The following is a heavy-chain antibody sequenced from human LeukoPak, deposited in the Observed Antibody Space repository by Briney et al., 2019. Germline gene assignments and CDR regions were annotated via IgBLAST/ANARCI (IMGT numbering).Heavy chain of an antibody. Sequence: PGKSLRLSCAASGFTFSNYGMHWVRQAPGKGLEWVALIWYDGGNKYYADSVKGRFTISRDNSKNTLYLQMNSLRDEDTAVYYCAKTLTVMVGFSPDYWGQGTLVTVSS. CDR2: IWYDGGNK. CDR1: GFTFSNYG. D-gene: IGHD5-18*01. CDR3: AKTLTVMVGFSPDY. J-gene: IGHJ4*02. V-gene: IGHV3-33*06.